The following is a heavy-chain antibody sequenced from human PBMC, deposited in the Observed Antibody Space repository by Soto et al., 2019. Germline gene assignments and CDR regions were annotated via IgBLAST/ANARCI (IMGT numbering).Heavy chain of an antibody. CDR2: INDGGDST. V-gene: IGHV3-23*01. CDR3: AKRRDGFDI. Sequence: GGSLRLSCAASGFTFSSYAMSWVRQAPGKGLEWVSAINDGGDSTFYVDSVKGRFTISRDNSKNTLYLQMNSLRAEDTAVYYCAKRRDGFDIWGQGTMVTVSS. CDR1: GFTFSSYA. J-gene: IGHJ3*02.